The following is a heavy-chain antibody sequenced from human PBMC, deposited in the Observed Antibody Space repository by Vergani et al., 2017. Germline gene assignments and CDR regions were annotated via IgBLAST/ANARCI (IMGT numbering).Heavy chain of an antibody. J-gene: IGHJ4*02. Sequence: QVQLQQWGAGLLKPSETLSLTCAVYGGSFSGYYWSWIRQPPGKGLEWIGEINHSGSTNYNPALKSRVTISVDTSKNQFSLKLSSVTAADTAVYYDARGVLGYGSGGTCYGGLGCFDYWGQGTLVTVSS. CDR1: GGSFSGYY. CDR3: ARGVLGYGSGGTCYGGLGCFDY. V-gene: IGHV4-34*01. D-gene: IGHD2-15*01. CDR2: INHSGST.